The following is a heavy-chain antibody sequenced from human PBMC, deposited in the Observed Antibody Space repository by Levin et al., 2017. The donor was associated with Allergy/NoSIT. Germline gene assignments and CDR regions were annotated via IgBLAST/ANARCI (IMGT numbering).Heavy chain of an antibody. CDR1: GFTFSSCR. V-gene: IGHV3-48*02. Sequence: SCAASGFTFSSCRMNWVRQAPGKGLEWVSYITSSSSTIYYADSVKGRFTISRDNGKNSLYLQMNNLRDEDTAVYYCASSGSYRLDYWGQGTLVTVSS. D-gene: IGHD1-26*01. CDR3: ASSGSYRLDY. J-gene: IGHJ4*02. CDR2: ITSSSSTI.